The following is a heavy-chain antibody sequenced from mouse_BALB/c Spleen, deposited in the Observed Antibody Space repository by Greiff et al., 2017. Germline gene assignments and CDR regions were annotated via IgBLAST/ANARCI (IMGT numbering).Heavy chain of an antibody. J-gene: IGHJ3*01. V-gene: IGHV5-6-5*01. CDR3: ARGGTTATPWFAY. CDR2: ISSGGST. Sequence: EVQRVESGGGLVKPGGSLKLSCAASGFTFSSYAMSWVRQTPEKRLEWVASISSGGSTYYPDSVKGRFTISRDNARNILYLQMSSLRSEDTAMYYCARGGTTATPWFAYWGQGTLVTVSA. CDR1: GFTFSSYA. D-gene: IGHD1-2*01.